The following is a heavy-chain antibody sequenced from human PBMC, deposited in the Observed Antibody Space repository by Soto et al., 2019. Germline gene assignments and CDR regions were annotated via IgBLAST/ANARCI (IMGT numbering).Heavy chain of an antibody. CDR3: ALSYYGSGTSFDY. CDR2: ISSSSSTK. CDR1: AFTFSSYS. V-gene: IGHV3-48*01. Sequence: GGSVRLSCVASAFTFSSYSMNWVRQAPGKGLEWVSYISSSSSTKYHADSVKGRFTISRDNAKNSLYLQMNSLRAEDTAVYYCALSYYGSGTSFDYWGQGTLVTVSS. D-gene: IGHD3-10*01. J-gene: IGHJ4*02.